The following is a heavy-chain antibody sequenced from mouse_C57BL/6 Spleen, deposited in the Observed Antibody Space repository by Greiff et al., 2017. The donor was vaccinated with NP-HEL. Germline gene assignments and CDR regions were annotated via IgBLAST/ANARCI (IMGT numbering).Heavy chain of an antibody. CDR2: IHPNSGST. J-gene: IGHJ2*01. D-gene: IGHD2-13*01. CDR3: SSPYGDFPYFDY. V-gene: IGHV1-64*01. Sequence: VQLQQPGAELVKPGASVKLSCKASGYTFTSYWMHWVKQRPGQGLEWIGMIHPNSGSTNYNEKFKSKATLTVDKSSSTAYMQLSSLTSENSAVDCRSSPYGDFPYFDYWGQGTTLTVSS. CDR1: GYTFTSYW.